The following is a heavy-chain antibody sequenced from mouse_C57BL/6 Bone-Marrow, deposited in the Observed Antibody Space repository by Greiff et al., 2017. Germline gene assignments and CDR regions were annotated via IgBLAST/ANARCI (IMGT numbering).Heavy chain of an antibody. CDR1: GFNIKDYY. V-gene: IGHV14-1*01. Sequence: EVKLQQSGAELVRPGASVKLSCTASGFNIKDYYMHWVKQRPEQGLEWIGRIDPEDGDTEYAPKFQGKATMTADTSSNTAYLQLSSLTSEAAAVYCCTLLTGNYRAWFAYWGQGTLVTVSA. CDR2: IDPEDGDT. D-gene: IGHD2-1*01. CDR3: TLLTGNYRAWFAY. J-gene: IGHJ3*01.